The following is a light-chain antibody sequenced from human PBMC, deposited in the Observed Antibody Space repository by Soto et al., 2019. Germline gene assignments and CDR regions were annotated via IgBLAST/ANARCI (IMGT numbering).Light chain of an antibody. CDR2: GTS. J-gene: IGKJ5*01. V-gene: IGKV3-15*01. Sequence: EVVMTQSPATLSVSPGERVTLSCRASQSVSINLAWYQQKPGQAPRLLIYGTSTRATGTPARFSGSGSGTEFTLSISSLLYDDFAVYYCQQYNTWPPITFGQGTRQEIK. CDR1: QSVSIN. CDR3: QQYNTWPPIT.